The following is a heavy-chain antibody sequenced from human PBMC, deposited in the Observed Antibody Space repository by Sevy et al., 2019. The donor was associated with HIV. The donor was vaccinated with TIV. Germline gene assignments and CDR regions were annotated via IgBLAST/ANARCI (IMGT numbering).Heavy chain of an antibody. J-gene: IGHJ6*02. CDR3: AKVDVVVPVADYGTDV. D-gene: IGHD2-2*01. V-gene: IGHV3-23*01. Sequence: GGSLRLSCAASRFTFSNYAMSWVRQAPGKGLEWVSSISRSGGSTYYADSVKGRFTISRDNSKNPLYLQMNRLRAEDTAVYYCAKVDVVVPVADYGTDVWGQGTTVTVSS. CDR1: RFTFSNYA. CDR2: ISRSGGST.